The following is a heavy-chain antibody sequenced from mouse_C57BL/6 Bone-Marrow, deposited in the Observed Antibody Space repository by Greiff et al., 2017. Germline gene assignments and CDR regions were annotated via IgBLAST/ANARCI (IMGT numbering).Heavy chain of an antibody. Sequence: QVKLMQSGAELVKPGASVKMSCKASGYTFTSYLITWVKQRPGQGLAWIGAIYPGSGSTYYNEKFKSKATLTVDTSSSTAYRQLNMLRSEVSAGDDCARSSILRLLYAMDYWGQGTSVTVSS. V-gene: IGHV1-55*01. CDR2: IYPGSGST. D-gene: IGHD1-1*01. CDR1: GYTFTSYL. J-gene: IGHJ4*01. CDR3: ARSSILRLLYAMDY.